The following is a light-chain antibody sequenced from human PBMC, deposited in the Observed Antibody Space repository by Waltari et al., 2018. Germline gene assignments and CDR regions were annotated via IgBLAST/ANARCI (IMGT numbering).Light chain of an antibody. J-gene: IGKJ1*01. CDR2: DTS. CDR1: QAFSRF. Sequence: EIVLTQSPGTLSLSPGERATLSGRASQAFSRFLAWYQQKPGQAPRLLIYDTSTRATGIPDRFSGSGSGTDFSLTISRLEPEDFAVYYCQKYGSLPATFGQGTKVEIK. V-gene: IGKV3-20*01. CDR3: QKYGSLPAT.